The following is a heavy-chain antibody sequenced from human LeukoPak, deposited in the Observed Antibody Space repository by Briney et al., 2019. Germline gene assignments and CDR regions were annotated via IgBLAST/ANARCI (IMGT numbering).Heavy chain of an antibody. D-gene: IGHD3-22*01. CDR1: GFTVSNNY. V-gene: IGHV3-66*03. CDR2: IYSRGST. Sequence: GGSLRLSCAASGFTVSNNYMRWVRQAPGKGLEWVSSIYSRGSTSYVDSVKGRFTISRDNSKNTLFLQMNSMRVEDTAVYYCARDYYGPWGQGTLVTVSS. J-gene: IGHJ5*02. CDR3: ARDYYGP.